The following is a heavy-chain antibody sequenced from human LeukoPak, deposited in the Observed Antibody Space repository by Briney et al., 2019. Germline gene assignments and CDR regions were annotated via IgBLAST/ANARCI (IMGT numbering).Heavy chain of an antibody. CDR1: GGSISSSSYY. Sequence: PSETLSLTCTVSGGSISSSSYYWGWIRQPPGKGLEWIGGIYYSGSTYYNPSLKSRVTISVDTAKNQFSLKVFSVTAADTAVYYCARYYGTKTNFTDDWGQGTLVTVSS. J-gene: IGHJ4*02. D-gene: IGHD3-16*01. CDR2: IYYSGST. V-gene: IGHV4-39*01. CDR3: ARYYGTKTNFTDD.